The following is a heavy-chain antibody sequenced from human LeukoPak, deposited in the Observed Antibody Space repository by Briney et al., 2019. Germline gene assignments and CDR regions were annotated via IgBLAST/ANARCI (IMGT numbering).Heavy chain of an antibody. V-gene: IGHV3-74*01. CDR2: INSDGSST. D-gene: IGHD6-25*01. J-gene: IGHJ4*02. Sequence: PGGSLRLSCAASGFTFSSYWMHWVRQAPGKGLVWVSRINSDGSSTSYADSVKGRFTISRDNAKNTLYLQMNSLRAEDTAVYYCARLESQGGVAALDYWGQGTLVTVSS. CDR3: ARLESQGGVAALDY. CDR1: GFTFSSYW.